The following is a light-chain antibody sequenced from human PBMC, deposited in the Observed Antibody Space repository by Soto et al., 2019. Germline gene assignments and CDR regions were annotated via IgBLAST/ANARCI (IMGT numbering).Light chain of an antibody. V-gene: IGLV1-44*01. CDR2: SNN. CDR1: RSNIGSNT. J-gene: IGLJ2*01. CDR3: AAWDDSLNGVV. Sequence: QAVVTQPPSASGTPGQRVTISCSGSRSNIGSNTVNWYHQVPGTAPKLLVYSNNQRPSGVPDRFSGSKSGTSASLAISGLQSEDEADYYCAAWDDSLNGVVFGGGTKLTVL.